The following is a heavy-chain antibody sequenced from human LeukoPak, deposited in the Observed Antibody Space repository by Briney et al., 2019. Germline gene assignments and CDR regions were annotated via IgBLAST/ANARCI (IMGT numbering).Heavy chain of an antibody. Sequence: PGGSLRLSCAASGFTFSSYGMHWVRQAPGKGLEWVAVIWYDGSNKYYADSVKGRFTISRDNSKNTLYLQMNSLRAEDTAAYYCARDMSGSYSFDYWGQGTLVTVSS. J-gene: IGHJ4*02. D-gene: IGHD1-26*01. CDR3: ARDMSGSYSFDY. CDR1: GFTFSSYG. CDR2: IWYDGSNK. V-gene: IGHV3-33*01.